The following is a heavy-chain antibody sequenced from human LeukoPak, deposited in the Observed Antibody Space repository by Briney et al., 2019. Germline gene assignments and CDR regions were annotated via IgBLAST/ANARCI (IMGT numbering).Heavy chain of an antibody. CDR3: AREQRELQISWFDP. CDR1: GFTFSSYG. D-gene: IGHD1-26*01. Sequence: PGGSLRLSCAASGFTFSSYGMHWVRQAPGKGLEWVAVIWYDGSNKYYADSVKGRFTISRDNSKNTLYLQMNSLRAEDTAVYYCAREQRELQISWFDPWGQGTLVTVSS. CDR2: IWYDGSNK. J-gene: IGHJ5*02. V-gene: IGHV3-33*01.